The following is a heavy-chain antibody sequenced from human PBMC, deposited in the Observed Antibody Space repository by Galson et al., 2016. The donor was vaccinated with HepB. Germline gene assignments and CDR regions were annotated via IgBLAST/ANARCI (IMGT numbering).Heavy chain of an antibody. V-gene: IGHV1-3*01. CDR1: GYTFTSYA. CDR2: INAGNGNT. CDR3: ARVDYSSSWFALDI. D-gene: IGHD6-13*01. J-gene: IGHJ3*02. Sequence: SVKVSCKASGYTFTSYAIHWVRQAPGQRLEWMGWINAGNGNTRYSQKFQGRVTITRDTSASTAYMELSSLRSEDTAVYYCARVDYSSSWFALDIWGQGTMVTVSS.